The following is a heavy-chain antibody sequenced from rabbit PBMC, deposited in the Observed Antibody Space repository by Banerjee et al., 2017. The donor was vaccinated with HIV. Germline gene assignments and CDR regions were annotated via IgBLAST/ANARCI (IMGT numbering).Heavy chain of an antibody. J-gene: IGHJ3*01. V-gene: IGHV1S7*01. CDR3: ARDLAGVIGWNFGL. D-gene: IGHD4-1*01. CDR1: GFDFSSYY. Sequence: QLKETGGGLVQPGGSLTLSCKASGFDFSSYYKSWVRRAPGKGLEWIGIIYAGKGSADYASWVNGRFTISSDNAQNTVDLQMNSLTAADTASYFCARDLAGVIGWNFGLWGQGTLVTVS. CDR2: IYAGKGSA.